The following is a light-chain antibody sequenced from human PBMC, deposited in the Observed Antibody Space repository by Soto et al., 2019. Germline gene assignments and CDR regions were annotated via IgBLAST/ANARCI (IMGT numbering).Light chain of an antibody. CDR3: NSYTSSSAFV. CDR1: SSDVGGYNY. CDR2: DVS. Sequence: QSALTQPASVSGSPGQSITISCTGTSSDVGGYNYVSWYQQHPGKAPQLVIYDVSNRPSGISNRFSGSKSGNTASLIISGLQAEDEADYYCNSYTSSSAFVFGTGTKLTVL. V-gene: IGLV2-14*03. J-gene: IGLJ1*01.